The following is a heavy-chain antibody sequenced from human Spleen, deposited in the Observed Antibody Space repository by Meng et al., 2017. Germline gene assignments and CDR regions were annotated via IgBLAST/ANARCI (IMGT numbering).Heavy chain of an antibody. J-gene: IGHJ4*02. V-gene: IGHV3-15*01. CDR3: TTYIANSLYDYVWGSYRRYYFDY. CDR2: IKSKTDGGTT. D-gene: IGHD3-16*02. Sequence: GGSLRLSCAASGFTFSNAWMSWVRQAPGKGLEWVGRIKSKTDGGTTDYAAPVKGRFTISRDDSKNTLYLQMNSLKTEDTAVYYCTTYIANSLYDYVWGSYRRYYFDYWGQGTLVTVSS. CDR1: GFTFSNAW.